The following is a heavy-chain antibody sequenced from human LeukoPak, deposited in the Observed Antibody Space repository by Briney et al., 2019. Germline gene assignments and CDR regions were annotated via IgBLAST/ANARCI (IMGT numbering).Heavy chain of an antibody. D-gene: IGHD5-24*01. CDR2: ISGSGGST. J-gene: IGHJ6*03. Sequence: GGSLRLSCAASGFTFGNYAMSWVRQTPGKGLEWVSAISGSGGSTYYADSVKGRFTISRDNARNSLYLLMNSLRAEDTAVYYCARSSRDGYNLIDYMDVWGKGTTVTVSS. CDR3: ARSSRDGYNLIDYMDV. V-gene: IGHV3-23*01. CDR1: GFTFGNYA.